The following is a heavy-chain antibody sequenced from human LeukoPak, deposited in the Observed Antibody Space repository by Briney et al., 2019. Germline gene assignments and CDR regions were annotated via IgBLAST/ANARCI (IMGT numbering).Heavy chain of an antibody. D-gene: IGHD5-18*01. V-gene: IGHV3-21*01. CDR2: ISSSSSYI. Sequence: KAGGSLRLSCAASGFTFSSYSMNWVRQAPGKGLEWASSISSSSSYIYYANSVKGRFTISRDNAKNSLYLQMNSLRAEDTAVYYCAAPPAGIQLWFSPYAFDIWGQGTMVTVSS. J-gene: IGHJ3*02. CDR1: GFTFSSYS. CDR3: AAPPAGIQLWFSPYAFDI.